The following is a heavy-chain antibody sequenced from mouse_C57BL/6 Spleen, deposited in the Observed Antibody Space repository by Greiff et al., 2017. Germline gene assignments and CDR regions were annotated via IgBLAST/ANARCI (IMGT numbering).Heavy chain of an antibody. CDR3: ARGGTGGFWYFDV. Sequence: VKLKESGPELVKPGASVKISCKASGYAFSSSWMNWVKQRPGKGLEWIGRIYPGDGDTNYNGKFKGKATLTADKSSSTAYMQLSSLTSEDSAVYFCARGGTGGFWYFDVWGTGTTVTVSS. CDR2: IYPGDGDT. CDR1: GYAFSSSW. V-gene: IGHV1-82*01. D-gene: IGHD2-14*01. J-gene: IGHJ1*03.